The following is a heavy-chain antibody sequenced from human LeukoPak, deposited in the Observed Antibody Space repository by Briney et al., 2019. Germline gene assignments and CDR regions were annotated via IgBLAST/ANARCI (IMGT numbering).Heavy chain of an antibody. Sequence: PGGSLRLSCAASGFTLSTYTMTWVRQAPGKGLECVSTIDGRGVDIYYAGSVKGRFTISRDNSRNTIYLQMNSLRAEDTAFYYCAKDRAGTPWADWGQGTLVTVSS. CDR3: AKDRAGTPWAD. J-gene: IGHJ4*02. CDR1: GFTLSTYT. CDR2: IDGRGVDI. V-gene: IGHV3-23*01. D-gene: IGHD1-1*01.